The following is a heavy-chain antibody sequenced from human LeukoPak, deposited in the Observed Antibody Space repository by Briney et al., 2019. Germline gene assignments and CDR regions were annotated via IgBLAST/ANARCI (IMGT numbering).Heavy chain of an antibody. D-gene: IGHD5-24*01. J-gene: IGHJ4*02. V-gene: IGHV3-21*01. CDR3: ARRMATTKPLDY. Sequence: GGSLRLSCAASGFSFSSYSMNWVRQAPGKGLEWVSSISSSSSYIYYADSVKGRFTISRDNAKNSLYLQMNSLRAEDTAVYYCARRMATTKPLDYWGQGTLVTVSS. CDR1: GFSFSSYS. CDR2: ISSSSSYI.